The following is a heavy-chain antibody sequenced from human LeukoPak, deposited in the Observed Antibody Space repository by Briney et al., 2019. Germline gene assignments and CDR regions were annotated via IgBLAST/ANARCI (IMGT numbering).Heavy chain of an antibody. J-gene: IGHJ4*02. CDR1: GFTVRDNY. D-gene: IGHD6-19*01. V-gene: IGHV3-53*01. CDR3: ARDTVAGNY. CDR2: LYSGGAA. Sequence: GGSLRLSCAVSGFTVRDNYLNWVRQTPGKGLECVSVLYSGGAAYYADSVKGRFTISRDNAKNSLYLQMNSLRSEDTALYFCARDTVAGNYWGQGTLVTVSS.